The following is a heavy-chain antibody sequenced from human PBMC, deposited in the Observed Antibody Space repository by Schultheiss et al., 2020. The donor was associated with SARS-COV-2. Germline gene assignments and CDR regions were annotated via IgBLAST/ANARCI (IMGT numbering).Heavy chain of an antibody. V-gene: IGHV2-5*08. CDR3: AHRVAVTTGYYGMDV. CDR1: GFSLSTSGMC. J-gene: IGHJ6*02. Sequence: SGPTLVKPTQTLTLTCTFSGFSLSTSGMCVSWIRQPPGKALEWLARIDWNDDKRYSPSLKSRLTITKDTSKNQVVLTMTNMDPVDTATYYCAHRVAVTTGYYGMDVWGQGTTVTVSS. CDR2: IDWNDDK. D-gene: IGHD4-11*01.